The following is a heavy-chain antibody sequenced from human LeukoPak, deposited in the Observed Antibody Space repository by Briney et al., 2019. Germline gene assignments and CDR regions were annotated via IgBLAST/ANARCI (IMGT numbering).Heavy chain of an antibody. CDR1: GYTFSSYH. D-gene: IGHD6-13*01. CDR2: INPSGGST. J-gene: IGHJ4*02. CDR3: ARVGSSTWYESDY. Sequence: ASVKVSCKASGYTFSSYHLHGVRQAPGQGLEWMGIINPSGGSTSYAQKFQGRVTMTRDTSTSTVYMELSSLRSEDTAVYYCARVGSSTWYESDYWGQGTLVTVSS. V-gene: IGHV1-46*01.